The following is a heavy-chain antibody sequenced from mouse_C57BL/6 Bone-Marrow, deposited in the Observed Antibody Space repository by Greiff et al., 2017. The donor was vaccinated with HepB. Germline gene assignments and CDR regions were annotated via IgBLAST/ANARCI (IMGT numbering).Heavy chain of an antibody. Sequence: QVQLQQPGAELVKPGASVKLSCKASGYTFTSYWMQWVKQRPGQGLEWIGEIDPSDSYTNYNQKFKGKATLTVDTSSSTAYMQLSSLTSEDSAVYYCERWKTGYYAMDYWGQGTSVTVSS. CDR3: ERWKTGYYAMDY. CDR1: GYTFTSYW. CDR2: IDPSDSYT. D-gene: IGHD4-1*01. J-gene: IGHJ4*01. V-gene: IGHV1-50*01.